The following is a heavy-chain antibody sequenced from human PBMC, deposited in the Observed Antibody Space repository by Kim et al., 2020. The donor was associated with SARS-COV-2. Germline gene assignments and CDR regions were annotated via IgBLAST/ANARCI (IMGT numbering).Heavy chain of an antibody. V-gene: IGHV4-39*01. D-gene: IGHD6-19*01. CDR3: ARGAYGSGWGN. CDR2: IYYSGNT. CDR1: GGSIKTDNYY. J-gene: IGHJ4*02. Sequence: SETLSLTCSVSGGSIKTDNYYWGWIRQPPGKRLEWIGSIYYSGNTYYHPSLRSRVTVSVDTSKNQLSLKLRSVAAADPSVYYCARGAYGSGWGNWGQGT.